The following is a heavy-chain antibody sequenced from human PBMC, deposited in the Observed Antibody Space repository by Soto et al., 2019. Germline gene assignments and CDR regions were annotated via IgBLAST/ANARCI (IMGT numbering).Heavy chain of an antibody. CDR3: ARGARNHYYYYMDV. V-gene: IGHV1-8*01. CDR1: GYTFTSYD. Sequence: GASVKVSCKASGYTFTSYDINWVRQATGQGLEWMGWMNPNSGNTGYAQKFQGRVTMTRNTSISTAYMELSSLRSEDTAVYYCARGARNHYYYYMDVWGKGTKVTVSS. J-gene: IGHJ6*03. CDR2: MNPNSGNT.